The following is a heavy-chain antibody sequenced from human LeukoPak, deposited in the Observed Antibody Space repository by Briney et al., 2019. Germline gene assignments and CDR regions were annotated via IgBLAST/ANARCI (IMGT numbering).Heavy chain of an antibody. CDR3: TRYGSLSGSTDY. Sequence: PRGSLRLSCAASGFAFSDSAIHWVRQASGKGLEWVGRIRSKAKSYETSYGASVKGRFTISRDDSKNTAYLQMNSLKTEDTAVYYCTRYGSLSGSTDYWGQGTLVTVSS. CDR1: GFAFSDSA. V-gene: IGHV3-73*01. D-gene: IGHD6-6*01. J-gene: IGHJ4*02. CDR2: IRSKAKSYET.